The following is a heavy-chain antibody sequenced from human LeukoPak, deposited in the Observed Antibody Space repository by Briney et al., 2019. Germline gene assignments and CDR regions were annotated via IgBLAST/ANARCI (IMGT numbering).Heavy chain of an antibody. CDR2: IHYSGST. V-gene: IGHV4-59*11. D-gene: IGHD6-19*01. CDR1: GASISSHY. CDR3: AREPRSSSGWSRGVDY. Sequence: SETLSLTCSVSGASISSHYWSWIRQPPGKGLEWIGYIHYSGSTNCNPSLKSRVTISLDTSKNQFSLKLSSVTAADTAVYYCAREPRSSSGWSRGVDYWGQGTLVTVSS. J-gene: IGHJ4*02.